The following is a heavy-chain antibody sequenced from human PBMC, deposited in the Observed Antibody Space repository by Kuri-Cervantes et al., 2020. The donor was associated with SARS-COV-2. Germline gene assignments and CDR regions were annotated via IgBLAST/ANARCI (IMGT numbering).Heavy chain of an antibody. Sequence: GGSLRLSCAASGFTFDDYAMHWVRQAPGKGLEWVSGISWNSGSIGYADSVKGRFTISRDNAKNSLYLQMNSLRAEDTALYYCTKDYFDNSGTFDYWGQGTLVTVSS. D-gene: IGHD3-22*01. CDR2: ISWNSGSI. V-gene: IGHV3-9*01. CDR1: GFTFDDYA. J-gene: IGHJ4*02. CDR3: TKDYFDNSGTFDY.